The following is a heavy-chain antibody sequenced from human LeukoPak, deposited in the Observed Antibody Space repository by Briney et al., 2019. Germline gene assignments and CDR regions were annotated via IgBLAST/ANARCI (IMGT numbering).Heavy chain of an antibody. Sequence: GGSLRLSCAASGFTFRRHDMNWGRPAPGKRLEWVAVISDSGGASNYGDSVKGRFTISRDNSKNTLYVQMDSLRVDDTSVYYCAKGVVGGRRDYYSYFDYWGQGTLVTVSS. CDR2: ISDSGGAS. D-gene: IGHD3-22*01. CDR3: AKGVVGGRRDYYSYFDY. J-gene: IGHJ4*02. V-gene: IGHV3-23*01. CDR1: GFTFRRHD.